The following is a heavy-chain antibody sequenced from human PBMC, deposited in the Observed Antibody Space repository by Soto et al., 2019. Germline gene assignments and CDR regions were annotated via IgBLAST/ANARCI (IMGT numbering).Heavy chain of an antibody. V-gene: IGHV3-23*01. CDR1: GFTFSSYA. J-gene: IGHJ4*02. D-gene: IGHD6-6*01. CDR2: ISGSGGST. CDR3: AKDLGSLVIAARHY. Sequence: HPGGSLRLSCAASGFTFSSYAMSWVRQAPGKGLEWVSAISGSGGSTYYADSVKGRFTISRDNSKNTLYLQMNSLRAEDTAVYYCAKDLGSLVIAARHYWGQGTLVTVSS.